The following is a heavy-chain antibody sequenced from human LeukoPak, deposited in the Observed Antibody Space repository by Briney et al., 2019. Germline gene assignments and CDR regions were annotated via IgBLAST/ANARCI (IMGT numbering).Heavy chain of an antibody. V-gene: IGHV3-48*03. CDR3: VKGKGWLLDY. J-gene: IGHJ4*02. Sequence: GGSLRLSCAASGLTVSSYEMNWVRQAPGKGLEWVSYIGTGGTTLYADSVKGRFTISRDNSKNSLYLQMNSLRSEDTAFYYCVKGKGWLLDYWGQGTLVTVSS. D-gene: IGHD5-24*01. CDR2: IGTGGTT. CDR1: GLTVSSYE.